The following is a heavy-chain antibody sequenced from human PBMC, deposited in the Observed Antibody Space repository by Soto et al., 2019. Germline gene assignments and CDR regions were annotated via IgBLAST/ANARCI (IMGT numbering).Heavy chain of an antibody. CDR2: IMPVFPTP. J-gene: IGHJ6*02. CDR1: GGTFSTSA. CDR3: ARDKDRLQLGGNYYYILDV. Sequence: QVQLVQYGAEVKKPGSSVKVSCKASGGTFSTSAISWVRQAPGQGLEWVGGIMPVFPTPDYAQNFQGRVTITADESTTTVYLELTSLRADDTAVYYCARDKDRLQLGGNYYYILDVWGQGTAITVSS. V-gene: IGHV1-69*12. D-gene: IGHD1-1*01.